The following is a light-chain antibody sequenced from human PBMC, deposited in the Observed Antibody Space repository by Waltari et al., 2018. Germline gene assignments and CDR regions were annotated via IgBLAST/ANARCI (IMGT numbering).Light chain of an antibody. CDR2: GAS. CDR3: QQYGSSPYT. V-gene: IGKV3-20*01. CDR1: QSFSSSY. Sequence: IVLTQSPGPLSLSPGARATLSCRASQSFSSSYLACYQQKPGQAPRLLSYGASSRATDIPDRFSGSGSGTDFTLTITRLEPEDFAVYYWQQYGSSPYTFGQGTKLEIK. J-gene: IGKJ2*01.